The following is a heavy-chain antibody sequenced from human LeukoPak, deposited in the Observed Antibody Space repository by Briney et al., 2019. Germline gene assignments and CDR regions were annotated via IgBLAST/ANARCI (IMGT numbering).Heavy chain of an antibody. CDR1: GFTFSSYS. V-gene: IGHV3-21*01. CDR2: ISSSSSYI. CDR3: ARDSSGWFGY. J-gene: IGHJ4*02. D-gene: IGHD6-19*01. Sequence: GGSLRLSCAASGFTFSSYSMNWVRQAPGKGLEWVSSISSSSSYIYYADSVKGRFTISRDNAKNSLYLQVNSLRAEDTAVYYCARDSSGWFGYWGQGTLVTVSS.